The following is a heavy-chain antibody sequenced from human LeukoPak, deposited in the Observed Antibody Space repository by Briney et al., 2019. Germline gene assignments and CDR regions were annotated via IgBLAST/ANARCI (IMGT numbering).Heavy chain of an antibody. CDR2: IYYSGST. Sequence: SETLSLTCTVSGGSISSSSYYWGWIRQPPGKGLEWIGSIYYSGSTYYNPSLKSRVTISVDTSKNQFSLKLNSVTAADTAVYYCARQGYCSSTSCSLFDYWGQGTLVTVSS. J-gene: IGHJ4*02. V-gene: IGHV4-39*01. CDR3: ARQGYCSSTSCSLFDY. D-gene: IGHD2-2*01. CDR1: GGSISSSSYY.